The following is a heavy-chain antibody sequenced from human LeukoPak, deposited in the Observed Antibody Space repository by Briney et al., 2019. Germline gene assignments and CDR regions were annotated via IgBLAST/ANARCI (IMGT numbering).Heavy chain of an antibody. CDR3: ARALIASPDKKPYSSPYGMDV. V-gene: IGHV3-64*01. Sequence: PGGSLRLSCVGSGFAFNAYTITWVRQAPGKGLEYVSAISSNGGSTYYANSVKGRFTISRDDSKNTLYLQMGSLRAEDMAVYYCARALIASPDKKPYSSPYGMDVWGQGTTVTVSS. CDR2: ISSNGGST. J-gene: IGHJ6*02. CDR1: GFAFNAYT. D-gene: IGHD6-13*01.